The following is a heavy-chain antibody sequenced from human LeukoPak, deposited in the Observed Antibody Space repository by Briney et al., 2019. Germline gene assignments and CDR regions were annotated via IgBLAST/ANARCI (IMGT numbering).Heavy chain of an antibody. CDR3: AKDRGIMITFGGVIPQY. Sequence: PGGSLRLSCAASGFTFSSYAMSWVRQAPGKGLEWVSAISGSGGSTYYADSVKGRSTISRDNSKNTLYLQMNSLRAEDTAVYYCAKDRGIMITFGGVIPQYWGQGTLVTVSS. D-gene: IGHD3-16*02. CDR2: ISGSGGST. V-gene: IGHV3-23*01. J-gene: IGHJ4*02. CDR1: GFTFSSYA.